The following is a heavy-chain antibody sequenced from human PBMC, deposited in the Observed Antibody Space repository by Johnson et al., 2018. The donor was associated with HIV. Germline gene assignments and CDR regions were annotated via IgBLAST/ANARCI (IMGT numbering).Heavy chain of an antibody. CDR2: ISYDGSNK. CDR3: ALILTERDAFDI. V-gene: IGHV3-30-3*01. CDR1: GFTFSSYW. J-gene: IGHJ3*02. Sequence: QVQLMESGGGLVQPGGSLKLSCAASGFTFSSYWMHWVRQAPGRGLVWVAVISYDGSNKYYADSVKGRFTISRDNSKNTLYLQMNSLRAEDTAVYYCALILTERDAFDIWGQGTMVTVSS. D-gene: IGHD3-9*01.